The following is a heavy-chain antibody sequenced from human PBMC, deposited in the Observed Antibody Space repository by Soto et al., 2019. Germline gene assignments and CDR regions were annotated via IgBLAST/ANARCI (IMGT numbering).Heavy chain of an antibody. J-gene: IGHJ4*02. V-gene: IGHV3-21*01. CDR1: GFIFSSYS. CDR3: ARYDYSNLDY. CDR2: ISSSSSYI. Sequence: GGSLKLSCAASGFIFSSYSMNWVRQAPGKGLEWVSSISSSSSYIYYADSVKGRFTISRDNAKNSLYLQMNSLRAEDTAVYYCARYDYSNLDYWGQGTLVTVSS. D-gene: IGHD4-4*01.